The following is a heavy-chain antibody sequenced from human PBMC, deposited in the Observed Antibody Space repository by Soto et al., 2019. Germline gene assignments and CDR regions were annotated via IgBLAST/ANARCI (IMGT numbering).Heavy chain of an antibody. V-gene: IGHV3-30-3*01. CDR1: GFTFRSYA. D-gene: IGHD2-15*01. J-gene: IGHJ6*02. CDR2: IAYDGSNK. Sequence: QVQLVESGGGVVQPGRSLRLSCAASGFTFRSYAMHWVRQAPGKGLECVAVIAYDGSNKFYRDYVKGRFTISRENSKNTVYLQINSLRYEDTAVYYCARGDREDIAVVIGARPGEYGVDVWGQGTTVTVSS. CDR3: ARGDREDIAVVIGARPGEYGVDV.